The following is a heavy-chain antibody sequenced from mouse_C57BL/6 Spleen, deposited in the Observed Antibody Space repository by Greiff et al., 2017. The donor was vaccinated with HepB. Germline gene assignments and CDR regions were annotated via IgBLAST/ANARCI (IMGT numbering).Heavy chain of an antibody. CDR1: GFTFSSYG. CDR3: ARGGLRRNYAMDY. J-gene: IGHJ4*01. CDR2: ISSGGSYT. D-gene: IGHD2-4*01. Sequence: EVHLVESGGDLVKPGGSLKLSCAASGFTFSSYGMSWVRQTPDKRLEWVATISSGGSYTYYPDSVKGRFTISRDNAKNTLYLQMSSLKSDDTAMYYCARGGLRRNYAMDYWGQGTSVTVSS. V-gene: IGHV5-6*01.